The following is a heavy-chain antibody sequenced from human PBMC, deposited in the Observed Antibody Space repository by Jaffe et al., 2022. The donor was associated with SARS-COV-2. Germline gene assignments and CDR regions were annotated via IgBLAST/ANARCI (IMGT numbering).Heavy chain of an antibody. D-gene: IGHD6-13*01. Sequence: QVQLQESGPGLVKPSQTLSLTCTVSGGSISSGGYYWSWIRQHPGKGLEWIGYIYYSGSTYYNPSLKSRVTISVDTSKNQFSLKLSSVTAADTAVYYCARELDPGIAAAGTGDGMDVWGQGTTVTVSS. J-gene: IGHJ6*02. CDR2: IYYSGST. V-gene: IGHV4-31*03. CDR1: GGSISSGGYY. CDR3: ARELDPGIAAAGTGDGMDV.